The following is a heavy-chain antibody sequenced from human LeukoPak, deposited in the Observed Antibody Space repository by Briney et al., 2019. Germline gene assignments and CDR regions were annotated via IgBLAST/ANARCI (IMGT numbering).Heavy chain of an antibody. Sequence: SETLSLTCAVYGGSFSGYYRSWIRQPPGKGLEWIGEINHSGSTNYNPSLKSRVTISVDTSKNQFSLKLSSVTAADTAVYYCARLGLWFGELGYGYWGQGTLVTVSS. CDR3: ARLGLWFGELGYGY. CDR2: INHSGST. J-gene: IGHJ4*02. V-gene: IGHV4-34*01. D-gene: IGHD3-10*01. CDR1: GGSFSGYY.